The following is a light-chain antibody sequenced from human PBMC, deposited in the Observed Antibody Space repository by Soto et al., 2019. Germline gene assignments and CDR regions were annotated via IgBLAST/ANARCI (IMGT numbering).Light chain of an antibody. CDR3: NSYTSSSTYV. CDR2: DVS. CDR1: TSDVGRYNY. V-gene: IGLV2-14*01. Sequence: SVLTQPASVSGSPGQSITISCTGTTSDVGRYNYVSWYQQHPGKAPKLIIYDVSNRPSGVSNRFSGSKSGNTASLTISGLQAEDEADYYCNSYTSSSTYVFGTWTKVTV. J-gene: IGLJ1*01.